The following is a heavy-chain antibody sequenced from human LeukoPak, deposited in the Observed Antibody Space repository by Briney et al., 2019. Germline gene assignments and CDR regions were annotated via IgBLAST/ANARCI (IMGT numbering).Heavy chain of an antibody. V-gene: IGHV3-74*01. J-gene: IGHJ4*02. CDR1: GFTFSSYG. Sequence: PGGSLRLSCAASGFTFSSYGMNWVRQAPGKGPVWVSRIKTDGSIADYADSVKGRFTISRDNAKNTLYLQMNSLRAEDTAVYYCARGPSGYHNTGGQGTLVTVSS. CDR3: ARGPSGYHNT. CDR2: IKTDGSIA. D-gene: IGHD5-12*01.